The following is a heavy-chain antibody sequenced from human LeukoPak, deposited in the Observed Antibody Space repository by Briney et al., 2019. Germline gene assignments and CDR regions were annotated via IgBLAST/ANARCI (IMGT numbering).Heavy chain of an antibody. CDR2: STSKSRGYIT. Sequence: GGSLRLSCAASGFIFSDYFTDWVRQAPGRGLEWVARSTSKSRGYITVYAPSVEGRFTISRDESTSSLFLQMDSLKTEDTAVYYCVRGYQGFDSWGQGSLVTVSS. CDR3: VRGYQGFDS. D-gene: IGHD3-16*02. J-gene: IGHJ4*02. CDR1: GFIFSDYF. V-gene: IGHV3-72*01.